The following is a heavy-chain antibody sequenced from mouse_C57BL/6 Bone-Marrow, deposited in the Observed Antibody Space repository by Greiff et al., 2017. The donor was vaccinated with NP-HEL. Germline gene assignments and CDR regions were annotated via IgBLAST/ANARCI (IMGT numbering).Heavy chain of an antibody. J-gene: IGHJ4*01. Sequence: EVKLVESGPGLVKPSQSLSLTCSVTGYSITSGYYWNWIRQFPGNKLEWMGYISYDGSNNYNPSLKNRISITRDTSKKQFFLKLNSVTTEDTATYYCARVIDGYSYYAMDYWGQGTSVTVSS. CDR2: ISYDGSN. CDR1: GYSITSGYY. D-gene: IGHD2-3*01. CDR3: ARVIDGYSYYAMDY. V-gene: IGHV3-6*01.